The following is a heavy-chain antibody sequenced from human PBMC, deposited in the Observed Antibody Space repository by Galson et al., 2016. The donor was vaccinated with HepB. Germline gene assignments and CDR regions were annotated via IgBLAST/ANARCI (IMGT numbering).Heavy chain of an antibody. J-gene: IGHJ4*02. V-gene: IGHV4-39*01. Sequence: ETLSLTCTVSDDSISSSSYYWGWIRQPPGKGLEWIGSFYYSGCTFYNPSLKSRVTLSVDTSTEQFSLKLNSVTAADTAVYYCARHGPVTTHFYWGQGTLVTVSS. CDR2: FYYSGCT. CDR3: ARHGPVTTHFY. D-gene: IGHD4-11*01. CDR1: DDSISSSSYY.